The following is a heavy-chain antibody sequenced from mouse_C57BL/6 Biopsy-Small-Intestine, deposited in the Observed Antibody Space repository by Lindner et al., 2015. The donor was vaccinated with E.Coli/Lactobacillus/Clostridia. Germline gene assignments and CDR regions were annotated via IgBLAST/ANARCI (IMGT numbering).Heavy chain of an antibody. CDR2: VGTYNGHT. CDR1: GYSFTTYA. Sequence: SVKVSCKASGYSFTTYAISWVRQAPGQGLEWMGWVGTYNGHTIYAQNLQGRVTMTTDIATSTAYMELRSLRSDDTAVYYCARKVSSSGYEYFDYWG. D-gene: IGHD1-1*01. J-gene: IGHJ2*01. CDR3: ARKVSSSGYEYFDY. V-gene: IGHV1-20*01.